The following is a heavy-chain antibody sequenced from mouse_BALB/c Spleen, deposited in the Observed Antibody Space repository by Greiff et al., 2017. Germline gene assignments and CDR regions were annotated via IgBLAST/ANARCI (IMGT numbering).Heavy chain of an antibody. CDR3: ARNYGKGDYYAMDY. CDR2: INPSTGYT. CDR1: GYTFTSYW. V-gene: IGHV1-7*01. J-gene: IGHJ4*01. Sequence: QVQLQQSGAELAKPGASVKMSCKASGYTFTSYWMHWVKQRPGQGLEWIGYINPSTGYTEYNQKFKDKATLTADKSSSTAYMQLSSLTSEDSAVYYCARNYGKGDYYAMDYWGQGTSVTVSS. D-gene: IGHD1-1*02.